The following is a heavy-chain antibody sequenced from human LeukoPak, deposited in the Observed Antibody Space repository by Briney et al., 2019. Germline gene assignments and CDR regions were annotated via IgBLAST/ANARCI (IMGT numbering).Heavy chain of an antibody. Sequence: GGSLRLSCAASGFTFSSYGMHWVRQAPGNGLEWVAVIWYDGSNKYYADSVKGRFTISRDNSKNTLYLQMNSLRAEDTAVYYCAKVKEDSSGYTFDYWGQGTLVTVSS. D-gene: IGHD3-22*01. V-gene: IGHV3-33*06. CDR2: IWYDGSNK. J-gene: IGHJ4*02. CDR3: AKVKEDSSGYTFDY. CDR1: GFTFSSYG.